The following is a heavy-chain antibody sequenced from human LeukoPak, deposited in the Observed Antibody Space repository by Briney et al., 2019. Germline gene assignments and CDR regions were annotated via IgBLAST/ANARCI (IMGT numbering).Heavy chain of an antibody. D-gene: IGHD3-22*01. J-gene: IGHJ3*02. CDR3: ARLHDSSGYGYAFDI. CDR2: ISAYNGNT. CDR1: GYTFTGYG. Sequence: GASVKVSCKASGYTFTGYGISWVRQAPGQGLEWMGWISAYNGNTNYAQKLQGRVTMTTDTSTSTAYMELRSPRSDDTAVYYCARLHDSSGYGYAFDIWAKGQWSPSLQ. V-gene: IGHV1-18*01.